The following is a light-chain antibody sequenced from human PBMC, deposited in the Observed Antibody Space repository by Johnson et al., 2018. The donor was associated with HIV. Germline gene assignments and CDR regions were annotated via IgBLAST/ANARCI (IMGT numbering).Light chain of an antibody. J-gene: IGLJ1*01. V-gene: IGLV1-51*02. Sequence: QSVLTQPPSVSAAPGQKVTISCSGSSSNIGRNYVSWYQQLPGTAPKVLIYEDNKRPSGIPARFSGSKSGTSATLGITGLQTGDEADYYCGKWDSSLSAGGNVFGTGTKVTVL. CDR2: EDN. CDR1: SSNIGRNY. CDR3: GKWDSSLSAGGNV.